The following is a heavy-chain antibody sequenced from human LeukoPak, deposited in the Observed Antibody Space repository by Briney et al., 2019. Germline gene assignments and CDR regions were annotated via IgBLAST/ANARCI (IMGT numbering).Heavy chain of an antibody. J-gene: IGHJ5*02. D-gene: IGHD3-10*01. CDR2: INPNSGGI. Sequence: ASVKVSCKASGYTFTGYYIHWVRQAPGPGLEWMGWINPNSGGINYAQKFQGRVSMNSDTSISTAYMELSRLISDDTAVYYCARADYYGSGSYRWFDPWGQGTLVTVSS. CDR1: GYTFTGYY. V-gene: IGHV1-2*02. CDR3: ARADYYGSGSYRWFDP.